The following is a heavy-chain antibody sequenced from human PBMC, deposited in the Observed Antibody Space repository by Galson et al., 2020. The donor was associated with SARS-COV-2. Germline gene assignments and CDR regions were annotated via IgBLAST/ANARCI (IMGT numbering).Heavy chain of an antibody. Sequence: GESLKISCAASGFTFSSYGMHWVRQAPGKGLEWVAVIWYDGSNKYYADSVKGRFTISRDNSKNTLYLQMNSLRAEDTAVYYCARDLAVDGGGDYWGQGTLVTVSS. D-gene: IGHD6-19*01. CDR3: ARDLAVDGGGDY. CDR2: IWYDGSNK. CDR1: GFTFSSYG. V-gene: IGHV3-33*01. J-gene: IGHJ4*02.